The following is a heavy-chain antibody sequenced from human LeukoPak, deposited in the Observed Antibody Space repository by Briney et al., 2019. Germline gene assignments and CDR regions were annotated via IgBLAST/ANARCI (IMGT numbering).Heavy chain of an antibody. V-gene: IGHV3-21*01. CDR1: GFTFSSYS. CDR2: ISSSSSYI. J-gene: IGHJ3*02. CDR3: ARDLLAVADSLAFDI. Sequence: GGSLRLSCAASGFTFSSYSMNWVRQAPGKGLEWVSSISSSSSYIYYADSVKGRFTISRDNAKNSLYLQMNSLRAEDTAVYYCARDLLAVADSLAFDIWGQGTMVTVSS. D-gene: IGHD6-19*01.